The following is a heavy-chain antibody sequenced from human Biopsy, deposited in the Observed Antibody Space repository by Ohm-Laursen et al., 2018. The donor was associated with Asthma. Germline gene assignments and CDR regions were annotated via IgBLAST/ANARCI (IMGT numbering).Heavy chain of an antibody. CDR3: ARTYYDFLTGQVNDAFDM. D-gene: IGHD3-9*01. CDR1: GYTFISYA. Sequence: SVKVSCKVSGYTFISYAIHWVRQAPGQRLEWMGWINAGNGNTKYSQKFQGRVTITRDTSASTAYMDLSSLRSEDTAVYYCARTYYDFLTGQVNDAFDMWGQGTMVTVSS. V-gene: IGHV1-3*01. CDR2: INAGNGNT. J-gene: IGHJ3*02.